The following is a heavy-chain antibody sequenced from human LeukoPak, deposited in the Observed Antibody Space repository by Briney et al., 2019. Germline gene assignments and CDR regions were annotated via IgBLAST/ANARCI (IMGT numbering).Heavy chain of an antibody. CDR3: ARGAPLELLFDY. V-gene: IGHV1-69*05. Sequence: SVKVSCKASGGTFSSYAISWVRQAPGQGLEWMGKIIPIFGTANYAQKFQGRVTITTDESTSTAYMELSSLRSEDTAVYYCARGAPLELLFDYWGQGTLVTVSS. CDR1: GGTFSSYA. J-gene: IGHJ4*02. D-gene: IGHD1-26*01. CDR2: IIPIFGTA.